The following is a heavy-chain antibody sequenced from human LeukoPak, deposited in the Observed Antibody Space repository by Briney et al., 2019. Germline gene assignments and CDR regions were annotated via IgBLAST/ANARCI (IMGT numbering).Heavy chain of an antibody. CDR3: ARDAEDYFNSSASFDS. D-gene: IGHD3-22*01. CDR1: GFTFSAYA. V-gene: IGHV3-30*04. J-gene: IGHJ4*02. Sequence: GTSLRLSCAGSGFTFSAYAMHWVRQAPGKGLEWVAMIWYDGTNQNYADSAKGRFTISRDNSKNTVYLQMSGLRPADTAVYYCARDAEDYFNSSASFDSWGRGTLVTVSS. CDR2: IWYDGTNQ.